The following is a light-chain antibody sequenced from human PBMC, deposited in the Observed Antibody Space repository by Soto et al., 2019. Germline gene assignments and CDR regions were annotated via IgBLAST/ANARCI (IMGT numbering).Light chain of an antibody. CDR2: AAS. CDR1: QSVNSRF. CDR3: QRYGDSPPNT. J-gene: IGKJ2*01. Sequence: EIVLTQSPGTLSLSPGESVTLSCRASQSVNSRFLAWYQHKPGQAPRLLIYAASTRATGIPDRFSGSASGTDFFTLTISRLEPEDFAVYYCQRYGDSPPNTFGQGTKLEIK. V-gene: IGKV3-20*01.